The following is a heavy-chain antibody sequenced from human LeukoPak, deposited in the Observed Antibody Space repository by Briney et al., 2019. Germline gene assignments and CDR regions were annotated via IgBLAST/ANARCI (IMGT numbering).Heavy chain of an antibody. V-gene: IGHV1-18*01. CDR1: GYTFTTYG. J-gene: IGHJ4*02. CDR3: ARGYLKDYFEY. D-gene: IGHD1-14*01. CDR2: VSASSRST. Sequence: ASVKVSCKASGYTFTTYGITWVRQAPGQGLEWVGWVSASSRSTYYAEKFQGRAAMTTETSATTAYMELRSLRSDDTAVYYCARGYLKDYFEYWGQGTLVTVSS.